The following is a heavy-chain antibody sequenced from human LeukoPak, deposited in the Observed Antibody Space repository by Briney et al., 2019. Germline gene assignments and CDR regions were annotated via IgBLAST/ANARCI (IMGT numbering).Heavy chain of an antibody. V-gene: IGHV4-59*01. Sequence: SETLSLTCTVSGGSISSNYWSWVRQPPAKGLEWIGYIYYSGSTNYNPSLKSRVTISVDTSKNQFSLKLSSVTAADTAVYYCARPTVAGTSGFDPWGQGTLVTVSS. J-gene: IGHJ5*02. CDR2: IYYSGST. CDR1: GGSISSNY. CDR3: ARPTVAGTSGFDP. D-gene: IGHD6-19*01.